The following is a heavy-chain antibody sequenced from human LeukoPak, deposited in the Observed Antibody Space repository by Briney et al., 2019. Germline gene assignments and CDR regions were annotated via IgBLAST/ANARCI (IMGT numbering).Heavy chain of an antibody. CDR3: ARVFDS. CDR1: GGSVSTSDYY. J-gene: IGHJ4*02. CDR2: VFYTGKT. Sequence: SETLSLTCTVSGGSVSTSDYYWGWIRQSPVKWLEWIGDVFYTGKTNYNPSLRGRATISIDTSKNQFSLKLTYVTAADSAVYYCARVFDSWGQGTLVTVSS. V-gene: IGHV4-39*07.